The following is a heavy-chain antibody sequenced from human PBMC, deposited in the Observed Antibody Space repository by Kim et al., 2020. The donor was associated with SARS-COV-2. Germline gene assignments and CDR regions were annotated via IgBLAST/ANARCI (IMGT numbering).Heavy chain of an antibody. CDR1: GFTFSRFG. D-gene: IGHD2-2*01. CDR3: AKDREEHQLHHFHD. J-gene: IGHJ4*02. V-gene: IGHV3-23*01. CDR2: ISGSGSST. Sequence: GGSLRLSCATSGFTFSRFGMSWVRQAPGKGLEWVSGISGSGSSTYYAASVQGRFTISRDNSKNTLYLQMNTLRAEDTALYYCAKDREEHQLHHFHDTGQG.